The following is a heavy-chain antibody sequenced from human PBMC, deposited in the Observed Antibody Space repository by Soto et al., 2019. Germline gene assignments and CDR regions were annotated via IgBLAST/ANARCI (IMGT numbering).Heavy chain of an antibody. D-gene: IGHD3-10*01. CDR2: MNPNSGNT. Sequence: QVQLVQSGAEVKKPGASVKVSCKASGYTFTSYDINWVRQATGQGLEWMGWMNPNSGNTGYAQKFQGRVTMTRNTSISTAYMELSSLRSEDTAVYYCTYYGSWSATFDYWGQGTLVTVSS. CDR3: TYYGSWSATFDY. CDR1: GYTFTSYD. J-gene: IGHJ4*02. V-gene: IGHV1-8*01.